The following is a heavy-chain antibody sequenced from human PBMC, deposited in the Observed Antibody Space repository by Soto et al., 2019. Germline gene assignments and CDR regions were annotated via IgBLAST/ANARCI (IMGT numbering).Heavy chain of an antibody. CDR3: ARGWVRIFDY. V-gene: IGHV4-34*01. CDR1: GGSVSGYY. CDR2: INHSGST. D-gene: IGHD6-13*01. Sequence: QVQLQQWGAGLLKPSETLSLTCAVYGGSVSGYYWNWLRQPPGKGLEWIGEINHSGSTNYNPSLKSRVTISVDTSKNQFSLKLSSVTAADTAVYYCARGWVRIFDYWGQGTLVTVSS. J-gene: IGHJ4*02.